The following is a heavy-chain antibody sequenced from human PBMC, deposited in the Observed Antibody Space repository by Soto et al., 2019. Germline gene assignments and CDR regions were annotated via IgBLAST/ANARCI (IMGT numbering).Heavy chain of an antibody. J-gene: IGHJ4*02. CDR2: IKQDGSEK. Sequence: PGGSLRLSCAASGFTFSSYWMSWVRQAPGKGLEWVANIKQDGSEKYYVDSVKGRFTISRDNAKNSLYLQMNSLRAEDTAVYYCASWGYCSSTSCLCFDYWGQGTLVTVSS. D-gene: IGHD2-2*01. CDR1: GFTFSSYW. CDR3: ASWGYCSSTSCLCFDY. V-gene: IGHV3-7*01.